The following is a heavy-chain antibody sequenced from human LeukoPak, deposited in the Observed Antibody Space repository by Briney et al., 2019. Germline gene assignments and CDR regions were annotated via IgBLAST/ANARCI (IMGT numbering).Heavy chain of an antibody. J-gene: IGHJ4*02. CDR2: ISSSSSTI. CDR3: ARDYYDSSGYYYDY. Sequence: GGSLRLSCAASGFTFSSYWMSWVRQAPGKGLEWVSYISSSSSTIYYADSVKGRFTISRDNAKNSLYLQMNSLRAEDTAVYYCARDYYDSSGYYYDYWGQGTLVTVSS. CDR1: GFTFSSYW. D-gene: IGHD3-22*01. V-gene: IGHV3-48*04.